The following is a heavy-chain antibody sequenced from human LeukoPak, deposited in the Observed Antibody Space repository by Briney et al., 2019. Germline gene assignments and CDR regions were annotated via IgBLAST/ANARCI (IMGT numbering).Heavy chain of an antibody. J-gene: IGHJ3*02. CDR3: ARDQFVASSSWSHDAFDI. V-gene: IGHV1-69*13. CDR2: IIPIFGTA. D-gene: IGHD6-13*01. CDR1: GGTFSSYA. Sequence: ASVKVSCKASGGTFSSYAISWVRQAPGQGLEWMGGIIPIFGTANYAQKFQGRVTITADESTSTAYMELSSLRSEDTAVYYCARDQFVASSSWSHDAFDIWGQGTMVTVSS.